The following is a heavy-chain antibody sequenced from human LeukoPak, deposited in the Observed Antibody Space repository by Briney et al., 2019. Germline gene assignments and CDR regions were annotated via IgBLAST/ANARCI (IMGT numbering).Heavy chain of an antibody. V-gene: IGHV3-21*01. CDR2: IISSISYI. Sequence: PGGCLRLSCAASGFTFSSYSMNCVRQAAGKGLEWVSSIISSISYINYADSVNDRFTISRNNAKNSLYLQINSLRAEDTAVYYCARDGGSYYLDYWGQGTLVTVSS. J-gene: IGHJ4*02. CDR1: GFTFSSYS. D-gene: IGHD1-26*01. CDR3: ARDGGSYYLDY.